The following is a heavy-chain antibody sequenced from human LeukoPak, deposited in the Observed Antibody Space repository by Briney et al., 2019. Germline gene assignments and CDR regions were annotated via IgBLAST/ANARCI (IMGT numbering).Heavy chain of an antibody. CDR1: GFTFSSYA. CDR3: ARDENGDYVWDL. CDR2: ISGSGGST. V-gene: IGHV3-23*01. D-gene: IGHD4-17*01. J-gene: IGHJ5*02. Sequence: RTGGSLRLSCAASGFTFSSYAMSWVRQAPGKGLEWVSAISGSGGSTYYADSVKGRFTISRDNSKNTLYLQMNSLRAEDTAVYYCARDENGDYVWDLWGQGTLVTVSS.